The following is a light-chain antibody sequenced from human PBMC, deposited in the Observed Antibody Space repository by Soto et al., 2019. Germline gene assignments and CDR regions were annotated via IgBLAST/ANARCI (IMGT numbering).Light chain of an antibody. CDR3: QQYGSSLLT. J-gene: IGKJ4*01. V-gene: IGKV3-20*01. CDR1: QSVSSNY. CDR2: GAS. Sequence: EIVLTQSPGTLSLSPGERATLSCRASQSVSSNYLAWYQQKPGQAPSLLIYGASSRATGIPDRFSGSGSGTDFTLTISRLEPEDFAVYYCQQYGSSLLTFGGGTKVDIK.